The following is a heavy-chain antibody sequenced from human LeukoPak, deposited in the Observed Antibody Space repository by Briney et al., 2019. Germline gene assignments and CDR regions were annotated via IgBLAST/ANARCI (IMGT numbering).Heavy chain of an antibody. Sequence: ASVKVSCKASGYTFTGYYMHWVRQAPGQGLEWMGWINPNSGGTNYAQKLQGRVTMTRDTSISTAYMELSRLRSDDTAVYYCAREQQLEDYYYYGMDVWGQGTTVTVSS. J-gene: IGHJ6*02. D-gene: IGHD6-13*01. V-gene: IGHV1-2*02. CDR1: GYTFTGYY. CDR3: AREQQLEDYYYYGMDV. CDR2: INPNSGGT.